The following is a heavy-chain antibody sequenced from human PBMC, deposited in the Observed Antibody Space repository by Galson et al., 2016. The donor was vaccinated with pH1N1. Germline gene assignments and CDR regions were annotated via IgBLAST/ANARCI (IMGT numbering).Heavy chain of an antibody. V-gene: IGHV4-31*03. Sequence: LSLTCTVSGGSISSGGHYWNWIRQHPVKGLEWIGSIYYSGITYYNPSVTSRVTISVDTSKNQFSLKPNSVTAADTAVYYCARDPRPSVVANNEWAFDIWGQGTTVTVS. CDR1: GGSISSGGHY. D-gene: IGHD2-21*01. J-gene: IGHJ3*02. CDR2: IYYSGIT. CDR3: ARDPRPSVVANNEWAFDI.